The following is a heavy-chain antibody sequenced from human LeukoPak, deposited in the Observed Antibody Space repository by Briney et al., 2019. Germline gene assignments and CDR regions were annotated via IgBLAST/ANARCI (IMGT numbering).Heavy chain of an antibody. Sequence: GGSLRLSCAASRFRFASYGMHWVRQAPGKGLEWVAYIRYDGSDKYYADSVKGRFAISRDNSKNTLSLQMTTLRPDDTAIYYCARDTSVGAAYFDVWGQGALVAVSS. J-gene: IGHJ4*02. D-gene: IGHD2-15*01. CDR3: ARDTSVGAAYFDV. CDR1: RFRFASYG. CDR2: IRYDGSDK. V-gene: IGHV3-30*02.